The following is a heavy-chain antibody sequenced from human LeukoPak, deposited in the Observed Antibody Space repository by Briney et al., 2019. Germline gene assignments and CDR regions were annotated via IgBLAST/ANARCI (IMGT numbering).Heavy chain of an antibody. CDR2: ISYDGSNE. J-gene: IGHJ4*02. CDR1: GFTFSSYT. Sequence: GGSLRLSCAASGFTFSSYTMHWVRQAPGKGLEWVAVISYDGSNEYYADSVKGRFTISRDSSENTLYLQMNSLRVEDTAVYYCARVGYYSSGPFSYFDYWGQGTLVTVSS. CDR3: ARVGYYSSGPFSYFDY. D-gene: IGHD3-10*01. V-gene: IGHV3-30-3*01.